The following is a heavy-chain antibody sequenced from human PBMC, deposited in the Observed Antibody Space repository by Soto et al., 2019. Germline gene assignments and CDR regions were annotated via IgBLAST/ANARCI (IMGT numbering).Heavy chain of an antibody. V-gene: IGHV4-31*03. CDR3: ASDRMGDITGTTWNYYYGMDV. Sequence: SETLSLTCTVSGGSISSGGYYWSWIRQHPGKGLEWIGYIYYSGSTYYNPSLKSRVTISVDTSKNQFSLKLSSVTAADTAVYYCASDRMGDITGTTWNYYYGMDVWGQGTTVTVSS. CDR2: IYYSGST. J-gene: IGHJ6*02. D-gene: IGHD1-7*01. CDR1: GGSISSGGYY.